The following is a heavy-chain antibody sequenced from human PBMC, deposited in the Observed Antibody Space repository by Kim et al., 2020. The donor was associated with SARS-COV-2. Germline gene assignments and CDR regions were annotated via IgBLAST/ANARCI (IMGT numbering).Heavy chain of an antibody. CDR2: IYYSGST. D-gene: IGHD3-3*01. CDR3: ARHPLEYYDFWSGYWQDAPPRPNYYYYGMDV. J-gene: IGHJ6*02. CDR1: GGSISSYY. Sequence: SETLSLTCTVSGGSISSYYWSWIRQPPGKGLEWIGYIYYSGSTNYNPSLKSRVTISVDTSKNQFSLKLSSVTAADTAVYYCARHPLEYYDFWSGYWQDAPPRPNYYYYGMDVWGQGTTVTVSS. V-gene: IGHV4-59*08.